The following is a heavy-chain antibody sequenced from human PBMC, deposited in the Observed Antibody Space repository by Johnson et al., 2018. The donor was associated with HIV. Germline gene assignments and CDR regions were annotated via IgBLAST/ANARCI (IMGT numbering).Heavy chain of an antibody. V-gene: IGHV3-20*04. Sequence: VQLVESGGGMVRPGGSLRLSCAASRFIFDDYGMSWVRQAPGKGLEWVSVINWNGGSTGDADSVRGRFTISRDNAKNSCYLQMNSLSAEDTALYYCARDKGHAFDILGQGTMVTVSS. CDR2: INWNGGST. CDR3: ARDKGHAFDI. CDR1: RFIFDDYG. J-gene: IGHJ3*02.